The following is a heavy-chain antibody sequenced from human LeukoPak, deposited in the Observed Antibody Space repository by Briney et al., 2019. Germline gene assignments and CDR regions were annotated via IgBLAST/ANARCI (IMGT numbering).Heavy chain of an antibody. V-gene: IGHV3-11*01. CDR2: ISSSGNTK. CDR3: GRGRVPGDY. D-gene: IGHD3-10*01. CDR1: GFTFSDFY. J-gene: IGHJ4*02. Sequence: GGSLRLSCAASGFTFSDFYMSWIRQAPGKGLEWVSYISSSGNTKYYADSVKGRFTMSRDNAKNSLYLQMDSLRVEDTAVYYCGRGRVPGDYWGQGTLVTVSS.